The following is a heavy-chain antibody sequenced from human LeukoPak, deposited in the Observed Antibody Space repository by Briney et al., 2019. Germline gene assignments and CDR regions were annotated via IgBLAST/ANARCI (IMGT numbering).Heavy chain of an antibody. D-gene: IGHD3-22*01. Sequence: ASVKVSCKASGYTFTSYGISWVRQAPGQGLEWMGWISAYNGNTNYAQKLQGRVTMTTDTSTSTAYMELGSLRSDDTAVYYCARDRYYDSSGYGWFDPWGQGTLVTVSS. CDR3: ARDRYYDSSGYGWFDP. J-gene: IGHJ5*02. CDR2: ISAYNGNT. V-gene: IGHV1-18*01. CDR1: GYTFTSYG.